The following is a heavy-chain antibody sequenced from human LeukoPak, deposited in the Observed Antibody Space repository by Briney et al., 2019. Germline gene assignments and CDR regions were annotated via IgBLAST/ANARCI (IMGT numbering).Heavy chain of an antibody. CDR2: VYYRGSA. D-gene: IGHD5-24*01. V-gene: IGHV4-34*01. Sequence: SETLSLTCAVYGGSFSGYYWSWIRQPPGKGLEWIGGVYYRGSADYNPSLESRVTISLDASKKQLSLRLSSATATDTAVYYCARLGRLATTKAGDHWGQGTLVTVSS. CDR3: ARLGRLATTKAGDH. J-gene: IGHJ4*02. CDR1: GGSFSGYY.